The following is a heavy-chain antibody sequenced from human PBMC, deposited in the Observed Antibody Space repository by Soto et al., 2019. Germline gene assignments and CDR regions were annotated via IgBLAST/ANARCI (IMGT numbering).Heavy chain of an antibody. CDR1: GFSFSTYA. CDR3: AKDIKGTGTNVIYAS. CDR2: ISGSGSAT. J-gene: IGHJ5*02. Sequence: PGGSLRLSCAASGFSFSTYAMGWVRQAPGKGLEWVSAISGSGSATYYADPVKGRFTISRDNSKDTLYLQMNSLRAGDTAVYYCAKDIKGTGTNVIYASWGQGSLVTVSS. D-gene: IGHD1-7*01. V-gene: IGHV3-23*01.